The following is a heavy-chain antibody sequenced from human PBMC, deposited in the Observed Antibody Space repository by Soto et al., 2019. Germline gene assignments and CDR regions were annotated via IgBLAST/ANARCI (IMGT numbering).Heavy chain of an antibody. CDR3: ARGYSSSSWGYYYYGMDV. CDR1: GYTFTSYA. V-gene: IGHV1-3*04. J-gene: IGHJ6*02. Sequence: ASVKVSCKASGYTFTSYAMHWVRQAPGQRLEWMGWINTGNGNTKYSQKFQGRVTITRDTSTSTAYMELSRLRSEDTAVYYCARGYSSSSWGYYYYGMDVWGQGTTVTVSS. D-gene: IGHD6-6*01. CDR2: INTGNGNT.